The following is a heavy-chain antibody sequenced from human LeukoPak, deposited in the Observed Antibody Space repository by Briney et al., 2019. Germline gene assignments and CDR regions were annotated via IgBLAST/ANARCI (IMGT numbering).Heavy chain of an antibody. CDR1: GFSFSSYW. V-gene: IGHV3-74*01. CDR3: VRDFSCSGGSCPLFDS. CDR2: INRDGSDT. Sequence: GGSLRLSCAAPGFSFSSYWMHWVRQAPGKGLVWVSRINRDGSDTSYADSVRGRFTISRDNAKNTLFLQMSSLRAEDTAIYYCVRDFSCSGGSCPLFDSWGQGTLVSVSS. J-gene: IGHJ4*02. D-gene: IGHD2-15*01.